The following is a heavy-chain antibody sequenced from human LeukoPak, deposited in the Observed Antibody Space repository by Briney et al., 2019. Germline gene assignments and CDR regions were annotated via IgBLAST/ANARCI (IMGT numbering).Heavy chain of an antibody. J-gene: IGHJ4*02. CDR3: AKNQYYYGSGSFRPYYFDY. CDR2: IRGSGGST. Sequence: GGSLRLSCAASGFTFSSYDMSWVRQAPGKGLEWVSAIRGSGGSTYYADSVKGRFTISRDNSKNTLYLQMNSLRAEDTAVYYCAKNQYYYGSGSFRPYYFDYWGQGTLVTVSS. CDR1: GFTFSSYD. V-gene: IGHV3-23*01. D-gene: IGHD3-10*01.